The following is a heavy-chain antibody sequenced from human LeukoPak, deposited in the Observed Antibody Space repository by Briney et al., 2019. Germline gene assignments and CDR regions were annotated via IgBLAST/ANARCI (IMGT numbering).Heavy chain of an antibody. CDR1: GYTFTSYD. J-gene: IGHJ5*02. V-gene: IGHV1-46*03. CDR2: INPSGGST. D-gene: IGHD2-2*02. Sequence: ASVKVSCKASGYTFTSYDINWVRQATGQGLEWMGIINPSGGSTSYAQKFQGRVTMTRDTSTSTVYMELSSLRSEDTAVYYCARSGVVPAAINNWFDPWGQGTLVTVSS. CDR3: ARSGVVPAAINNWFDP.